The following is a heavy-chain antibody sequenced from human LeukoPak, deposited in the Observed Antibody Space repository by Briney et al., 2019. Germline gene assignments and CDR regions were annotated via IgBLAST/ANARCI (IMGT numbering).Heavy chain of an antibody. D-gene: IGHD6-19*01. CDR3: ARSIAVTGWVVSYSFDY. V-gene: IGHV3-48*03. Sequence: QPGGSLRLSCAASGFTFSSYEMNWVRQAPGKGLEWVSYISSGGSSKYFADSVKGRFTISRDNAKHSLYLQMNSLRAEDTAVYYCARSIAVTGWVVSYSFDYWGQGTLVTVSS. CDR1: GFTFSSYE. CDR2: ISSGGSSK. J-gene: IGHJ4*02.